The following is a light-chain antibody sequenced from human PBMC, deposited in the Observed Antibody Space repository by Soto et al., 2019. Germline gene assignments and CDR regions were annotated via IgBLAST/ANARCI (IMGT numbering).Light chain of an antibody. J-gene: IGLJ2*01. CDR1: SSNIGADYD. CDR2: GDN. Sequence: QSVLTQPPSVSGAPGQRVTISCTGSSSNIGADYDVHWYQHLPGTAPKLLIYGDNNRPSGVPDRFSGSKSGTSASLAITGLQPEDEATYSCQSYDLSLGALVFGEGTKLTVL. CDR3: QSYDLSLGALV. V-gene: IGLV1-40*01.